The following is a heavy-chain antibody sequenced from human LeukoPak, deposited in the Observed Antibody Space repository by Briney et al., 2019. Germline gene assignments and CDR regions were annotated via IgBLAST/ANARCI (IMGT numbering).Heavy chain of an antibody. CDR2: IIPIFGTA. D-gene: IGHD4-17*01. CDR3: ARDRSPSTAYDAFDI. Sequence: ASVKVSCKASGGTFSGYAISWVRQAPGQGLEWMGGIIPIFGTANYAQKFQGRVTITTDESTSTAYMELSSLRSEDTAVYYCARDRSPSTAYDAFDIWGQGTMVTVSS. V-gene: IGHV1-69*05. CDR1: GGTFSGYA. J-gene: IGHJ3*02.